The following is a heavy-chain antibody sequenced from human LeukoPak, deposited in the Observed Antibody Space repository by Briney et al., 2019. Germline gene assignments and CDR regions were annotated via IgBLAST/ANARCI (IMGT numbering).Heavy chain of an antibody. CDR3: ARGFRNYDFWSGYYTPVDV. Sequence: ASVKVSCKASGYTFTSYDINWVRQATGQGLEWMGRMNPNSGNTGYAQKFQGRVTMTRNTSISTAYMELSSLRSEDTAVYYCARGFRNYDFWSGYYTPVDVWGKGTTVTVSS. V-gene: IGHV1-8*01. J-gene: IGHJ6*04. D-gene: IGHD3-3*01. CDR1: GYTFTSYD. CDR2: MNPNSGNT.